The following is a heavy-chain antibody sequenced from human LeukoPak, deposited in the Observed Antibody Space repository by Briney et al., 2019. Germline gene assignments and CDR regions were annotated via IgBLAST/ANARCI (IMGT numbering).Heavy chain of an antibody. D-gene: IGHD3-10*01. CDR2: IYYSGST. CDR3: ARDKGSGSYFRPYYMDV. Sequence: KPSETLSLTCTVSGGSISSYYWSWIRQPPGKGLEWIGYIYYSGSTNYNPSLKSRVTISVDTSKNQFSLKLSSVTAADTAVYYCARDKGSGSYFRPYYMDVWGKGTTVTVSS. CDR1: GGSISSYY. J-gene: IGHJ6*03. V-gene: IGHV4-59*01.